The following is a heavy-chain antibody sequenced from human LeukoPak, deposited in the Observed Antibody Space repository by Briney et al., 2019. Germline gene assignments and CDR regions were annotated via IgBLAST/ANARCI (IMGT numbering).Heavy chain of an antibody. D-gene: IGHD3-16*01. CDR1: GYTFTDYY. CDR3: ARGRRILGGPENAGDFFDY. Sequence: ASVKVSCKASGYTFTDYYLLWVRQAPGQGLEWMGWIKTNSGATDYAQNFEARVTMTRDTSSGTAYLDLSSLTSDDTAVYCCARGRRILGGPENAGDFFDYWGQGTLVIVSS. V-gene: IGHV1-2*02. J-gene: IGHJ4*01. CDR2: IKTNSGAT.